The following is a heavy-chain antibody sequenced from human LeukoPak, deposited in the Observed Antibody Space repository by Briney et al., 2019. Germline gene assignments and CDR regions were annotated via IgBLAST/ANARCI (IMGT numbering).Heavy chain of an antibody. V-gene: IGHV4-59*01. CDR1: GGSISSYY. D-gene: IGHD3-3*01. J-gene: IGHJ6*02. CDR3: ASLSGYQYYYGMDV. CDR2: IYYSGST. Sequence: KASETLSLPCTVSGGSISSYYWSWIRQPPGKGLEWIGYIYYSGSTNYNPSLKSRVTISVDTSKNQFSLKLSSVTAADTAVYYCASLSGYQYYYGMDVWGQGTTVTVSS.